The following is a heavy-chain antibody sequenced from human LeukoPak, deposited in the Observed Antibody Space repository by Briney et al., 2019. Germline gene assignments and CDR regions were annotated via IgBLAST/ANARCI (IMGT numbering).Heavy chain of an antibody. J-gene: IGHJ4*02. V-gene: IGHV1-69*01. CDR3: ARGLIGDILTGTFDY. CDR2: IIPIFGTA. D-gene: IGHD3-9*01. CDR1: GGTFGSYA. Sequence: ASVKVSCKASGGTFGSYAISWVRQAPGQGLEWMGGIIPIFGTANYAQKFQGRVTITADESTSTAYMELSSLRSEDTAVYYCARGLIGDILTGTFDYWGQGTLVIVSS.